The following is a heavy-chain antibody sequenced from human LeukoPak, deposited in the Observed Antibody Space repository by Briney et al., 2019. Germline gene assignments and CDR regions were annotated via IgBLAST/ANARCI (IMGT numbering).Heavy chain of an antibody. V-gene: IGHV4-39*07. J-gene: IGHJ4*02. Sequence: SETLSLTCTVSGGSISSSSYYWGWIRQPPGKGLEWIGNIYYSGSTYYNPSLKSRVTISVDTSKNQFSLKLSSVTAADTAVYYCARMPRSGSYLIDYWGQGTLVTVSS. CDR2: IYYSGST. CDR3: ARMPRSGSYLIDY. D-gene: IGHD1-26*01. CDR1: GGSISSSSYY.